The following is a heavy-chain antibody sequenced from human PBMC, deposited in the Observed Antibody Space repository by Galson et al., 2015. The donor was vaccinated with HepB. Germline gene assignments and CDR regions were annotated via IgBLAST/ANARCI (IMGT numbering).Heavy chain of an antibody. CDR1: EFTLSDYA. Sequence: SLRLSCAASEFTLSDYAVHWVRQAPGKGLEWVSGLSGSGDSVYYADSVQGRFTISRDNSKDTLYLEMKNLRGEDSALYYCVKETDSVFDFWGQGTMVIVSS. CDR3: VKETDSVFDF. CDR2: LSGSGDSV. J-gene: IGHJ3*01. V-gene: IGHV3-23*01.